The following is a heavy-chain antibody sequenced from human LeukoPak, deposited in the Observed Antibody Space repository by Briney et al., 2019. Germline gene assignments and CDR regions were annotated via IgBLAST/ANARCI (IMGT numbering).Heavy chain of an antibody. CDR2: IYHRGNT. V-gene: IGHV4-39*01. Sequence: SETLSLTCTVSGDSINSGSYYWGWIRQPPGKGLEWFGSIYHRGNTYYNPSLRSRVTISVDTSKNQLSLKLSSVTAADTAVYYCARLYEGKRPPDYWGQGTLVTVSS. J-gene: IGHJ4*02. CDR1: GDSINSGSYY. D-gene: IGHD2-8*01. CDR3: ARLYEGKRPPDY.